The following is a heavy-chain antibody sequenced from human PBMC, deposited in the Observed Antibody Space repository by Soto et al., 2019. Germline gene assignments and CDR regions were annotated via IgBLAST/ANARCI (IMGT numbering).Heavy chain of an antibody. CDR3: AKCTVYTIVTSGWFYWLDP. CDR1: GFTFSSSA. Sequence: EVQLLESGGGLVQPGGSLRLSFAASGFTFSSSAMSWVRQAPGKGPEWVSAIRGTNGNTHYAESVKGRLTISRDNSRNTLYLQMNFLRAEDTAVSYWAKCTVYTIVTSGWFYWLDPWGQGTLVIVSS. J-gene: IGHJ5*02. CDR2: IRGTNGNT. V-gene: IGHV3-23*01. D-gene: IGHD6-19*01.